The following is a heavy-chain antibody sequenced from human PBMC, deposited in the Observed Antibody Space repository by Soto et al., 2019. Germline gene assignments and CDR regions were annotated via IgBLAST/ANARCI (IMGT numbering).Heavy chain of an antibody. Sequence: ASVKVSCKASGYTSTSYGISWVRQAPGQGLEWMGWISAYNGNTNYAQKLQGRVTMTTDTSTSTAYMELRSLRSDDTAVYYCARGYSGYDYYYYMDVWGKGTTVTVSS. CDR3: ARGYSGYDYYYYMDV. CDR1: GYTSTSYG. D-gene: IGHD5-12*01. CDR2: ISAYNGNT. V-gene: IGHV1-18*01. J-gene: IGHJ6*03.